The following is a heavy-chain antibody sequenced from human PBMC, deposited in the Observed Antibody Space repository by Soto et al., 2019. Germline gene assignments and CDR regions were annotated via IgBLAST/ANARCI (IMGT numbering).Heavy chain of an antibody. V-gene: IGHV3-30*18. J-gene: IGHJ4*02. Sequence: GGSLRLSCAASGFTFSSYGMHWVRQAPGKGLEWVAVISYDGSNKYYADSVKGRFTISRDNSKNTLYLQMNSLRAEDTAVYFCAKYPTPWLRGYLAYFAYWGQGTLVTVSS. CDR2: ISYDGSNK. D-gene: IGHD5-12*01. CDR3: AKYPTPWLRGYLAYFAY. CDR1: GFTFSSYG.